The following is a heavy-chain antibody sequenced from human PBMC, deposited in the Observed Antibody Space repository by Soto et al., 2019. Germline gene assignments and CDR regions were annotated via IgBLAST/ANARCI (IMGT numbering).Heavy chain of an antibody. Sequence: GGSLRLSCAASGFTFSNAWMNWVRQAPGKGLEWVGRIKSKTDGGTTDYAAPVKGRFTISRDDSKNTLYLQMNSLKTEDTAVYYCTTDVFDWLSESSYYFDYRGQGTLVTVSS. V-gene: IGHV3-15*07. CDR2: IKSKTDGGTT. CDR1: GFTFSNAW. D-gene: IGHD3-9*01. J-gene: IGHJ4*02. CDR3: TTDVFDWLSESSYYFDY.